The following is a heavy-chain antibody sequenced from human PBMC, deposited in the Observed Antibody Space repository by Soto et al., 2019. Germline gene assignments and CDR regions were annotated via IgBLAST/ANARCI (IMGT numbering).Heavy chain of an antibody. D-gene: IGHD6-6*01. V-gene: IGHV4-30-2*01. CDR2: ISHSGST. Sequence: PSETLSLTCTVSGGSISSSSYSWSWIRQPPGKGLEWIGYISHSGSTYYNPSLKSRVTISVDRSKNQFSLKLNSVTAADTAVYYCASGSHVPHYWGQGTLVTVSS. J-gene: IGHJ4*02. CDR3: ASGSHVPHY. CDR1: GGSISSSSYS.